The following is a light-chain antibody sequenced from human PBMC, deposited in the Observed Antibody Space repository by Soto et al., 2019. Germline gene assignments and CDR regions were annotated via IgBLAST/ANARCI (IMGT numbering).Light chain of an antibody. J-gene: IGKJ4*01. V-gene: IGKV1-39*01. CDR1: QGISSY. CDR3: QQSYSTLT. CDR2: LAS. Sequence: IQLTQSPSSLSASVGDRVTITCRASQGISSYLAWYQQKPGKAPKLLIYLASTLQSGVPSSFIGSGSGTDFTLTISSLQPEDFATYYCQQSYSTLTFGGGTKVDI.